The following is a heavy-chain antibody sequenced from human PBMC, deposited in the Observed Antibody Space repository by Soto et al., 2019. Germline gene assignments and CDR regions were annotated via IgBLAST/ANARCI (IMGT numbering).Heavy chain of an antibody. Sequence: SVKVSCKASGGTFSSYRINWVRQAPGQGLEWVGGIVPIYRTADYAQKFQGRVTITADESARTAYLEVRSLKSQDTAVYYCARDSGAKLSSSWGQGTLVTSPQ. CDR3: ARDSGAKLSSS. J-gene: IGHJ4*02. V-gene: IGHV1-69*13. CDR2: IVPIYRTA. D-gene: IGHD6-13*01. CDR1: GGTFSSYR.